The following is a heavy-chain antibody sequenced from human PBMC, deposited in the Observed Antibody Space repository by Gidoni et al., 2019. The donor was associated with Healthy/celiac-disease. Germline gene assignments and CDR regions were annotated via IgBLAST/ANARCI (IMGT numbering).Heavy chain of an antibody. CDR1: GCTFRSYT. D-gene: IGHD2-15*01. CDR3: ARDLLGYCSGGSCSLGY. V-gene: IGHV1-69*08. J-gene: IGHJ4*02. Sequence: QVQLVQSGAEVKKPGSSVKVSCKASGCTFRSYTISWVRQAPGQGLEWMGRIIPILGIANYAQKFQGRVTITADKSTSTAYMELSSLRSEDTAVYYCARDLLGYCSGGSCSLGYWGQGTLVTVSS. CDR2: IIPILGIA.